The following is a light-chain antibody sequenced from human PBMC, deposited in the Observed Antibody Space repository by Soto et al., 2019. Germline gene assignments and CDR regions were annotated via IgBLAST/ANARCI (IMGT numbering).Light chain of an antibody. J-gene: IGKJ2*01. V-gene: IGKV3-20*01. CDR1: QSVSSSY. CDR2: GAS. Sequence: EIVLTQSPCTLSLSPGERATLSCRASQSVSSSYLAWYQQKPGQAPRLLLYGASSRATGIPYRFSGSGSGTDFTLTISRLEREDFAVYYCQQYGSSLYTFGQGTKLVIK. CDR3: QQYGSSLYT.